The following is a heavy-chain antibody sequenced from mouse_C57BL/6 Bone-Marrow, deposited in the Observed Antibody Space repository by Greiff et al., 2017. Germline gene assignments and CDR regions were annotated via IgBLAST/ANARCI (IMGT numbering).Heavy chain of an antibody. J-gene: IGHJ2*01. V-gene: IGHV5-2*01. D-gene: IGHD1-1*01. CDR3: ERQSYYSGRRDY. CDR1: EYEFPSHD. Sequence: EVQGVESGGGLVQPGESLKLSCESNEYEFPSHDMSWVRKTPEKRLELVAAINSDGGSTYYPDTMERRFIISRDNTKTTLYLQMSSLRSEDTALYDCERQSYYSGRRDYWGQGTTLTVSA. CDR2: INSDGGST.